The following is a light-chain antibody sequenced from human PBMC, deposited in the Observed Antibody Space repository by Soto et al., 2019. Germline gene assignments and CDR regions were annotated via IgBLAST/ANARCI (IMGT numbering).Light chain of an antibody. J-gene: IGLJ1*01. CDR3: AAWDDSLSPLDV. Sequence: QSVLTQPPSASGTPGQRVTISCSGSSSNIGSNYVYWYQQLPGTAPKLLIDRNNQRPSGVPDRFSGSKSGTSASLAISGLRSEDEADYYCAAWDDSLSPLDVFGTGTKLTVL. V-gene: IGLV1-47*01. CDR1: SSNIGSNY. CDR2: RNN.